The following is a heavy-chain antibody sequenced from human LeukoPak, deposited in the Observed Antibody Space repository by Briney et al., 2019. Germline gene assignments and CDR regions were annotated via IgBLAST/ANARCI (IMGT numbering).Heavy chain of an antibody. V-gene: IGHV4-34*01. CDR1: GGSFSGYY. CDR3: ARGRGWLVLGYNWFDP. Sequence: SETLSLTCAVYGGSFSGYYWSWIRQPPGKGLEWIGEIYHSGSTNYNPSLKSRVTISVDKSKNQFSLKLSSVTAADTAVYYCARGRGWLVLGYNWFDPWGQGTLVTVSS. D-gene: IGHD6-19*01. CDR2: IYHSGST. J-gene: IGHJ5*02.